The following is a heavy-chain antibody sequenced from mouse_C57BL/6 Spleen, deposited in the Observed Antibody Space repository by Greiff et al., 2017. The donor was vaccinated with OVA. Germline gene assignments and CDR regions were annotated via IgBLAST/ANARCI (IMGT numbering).Heavy chain of an antibody. CDR2: IDPETGGT. CDR1: GYTFTDYE. CDR3: TCSSNWYFDV. D-gene: IGHD1-1*01. V-gene: IGHV1-15*01. Sequence: QVQLKQSGAELVRPGASVTLSCKASGYTFTDYEMHWVKQTPVHGLEWIGAIDPETGGTAYNQKFKGKAILTADKSSSTAYMELRSLTSEDSAVYYCTCSSNWYFDVWGTGTTVTVSS. J-gene: IGHJ1*03.